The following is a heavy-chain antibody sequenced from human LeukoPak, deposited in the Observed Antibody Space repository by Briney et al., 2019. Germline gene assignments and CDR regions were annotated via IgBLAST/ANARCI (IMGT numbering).Heavy chain of an antibody. D-gene: IGHD6-19*01. J-gene: IGHJ4*02. V-gene: IGHV3-9*01. CDR3: AKDNRRHYTSGPNPDSLH. Sequence: GGSLRLSCAGSGFIFNNYAMHWVRQPPGKGLECVSGNSWNSGSIDYADSVKGRFTISRNNAKNSLYLQMNSLRVEDTAFYYCAKDNRRHYTSGPNPDSLHWGQGALVTVSS. CDR2: NSWNSGSI. CDR1: GFIFNNYA.